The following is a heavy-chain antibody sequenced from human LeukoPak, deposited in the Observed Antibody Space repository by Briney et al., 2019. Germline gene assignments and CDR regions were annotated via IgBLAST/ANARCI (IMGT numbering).Heavy chain of an antibody. V-gene: IGHV4-39*01. CDR2: IYYSEST. CDR3: ARQGRGSYQPLDY. J-gene: IGHJ4*02. D-gene: IGHD1-26*01. Sequence: SDTLSLTCTVSGGSISSSSHYWGWIRQPPGKGLEWIGSIYYSESTYYNPSLKSRVTISVDTSKNQFSLKLSSVTAADMAVYYCARQGRGSYQPLDYWGQGTLVTVSS. CDR1: GGSISSSSHY.